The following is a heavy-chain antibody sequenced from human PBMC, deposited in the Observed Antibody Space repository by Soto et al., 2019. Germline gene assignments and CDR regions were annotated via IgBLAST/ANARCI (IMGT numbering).Heavy chain of an antibody. Sequence: GGSLRLSCAASGFTFSSYSMNWVRQAPGKELEWVSCIRSNRITIDYADSVKGRFTISRDNTKNMLYLQMNSLRVDDTAVYYCARDSDYDVGAFDFWGQGTMVTVSS. CDR3: ARDSDYDVGAFDF. CDR2: IRSNRITI. D-gene: IGHD3-22*01. J-gene: IGHJ3*01. V-gene: IGHV3-21*01. CDR1: GFTFSSYS.